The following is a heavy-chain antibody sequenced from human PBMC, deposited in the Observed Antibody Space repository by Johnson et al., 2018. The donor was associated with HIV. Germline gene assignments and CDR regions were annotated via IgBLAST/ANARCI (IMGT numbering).Heavy chain of an antibody. CDR3: AKVAVATAAGGVALDI. CDR2: ISGNGGTT. D-gene: IGHD6-13*01. CDR1: GFTFSSYA. V-gene: IGHV3-23*04. Sequence: MLLVESGGGVVQPGRSLRLSCAASGFTFSSYAMHWVRQAPGKGLEWVSSISGNGGTTYYADSVKGRFTISRDNSKNTLYLQMNSLRVEDTAVYYCAKVAVATAAGGVALDIWGPGTMVTVS. J-gene: IGHJ3*02.